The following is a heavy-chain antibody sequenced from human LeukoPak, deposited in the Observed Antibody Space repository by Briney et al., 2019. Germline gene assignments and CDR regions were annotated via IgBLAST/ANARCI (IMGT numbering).Heavy chain of an antibody. Sequence: SETLSLTCTVSGGSISSGGYYWSWIRQPPGKGLEWIGYIYHSGSTYYNPSLKSRVTISVDRSKNQFSLKLSSVTAADTAVYYCARSEWPTPVYWYFDLWGRGTLVTVSS. D-gene: IGHD3-3*01. CDR3: ARSEWPTPVYWYFDL. V-gene: IGHV4-30-2*02. CDR1: GGSISSGGYY. CDR2: IYHSGST. J-gene: IGHJ2*01.